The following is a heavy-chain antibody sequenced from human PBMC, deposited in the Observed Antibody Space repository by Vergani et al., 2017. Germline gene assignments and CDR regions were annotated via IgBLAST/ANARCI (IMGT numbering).Heavy chain of an antibody. Sequence: QVQLQESGPGLVKASQTLSLPCIFSVPMLAIVGNYWGWFRQPPGMGLDWIGYIYYGGTTYYNPSLESRLTISLDTSENHLSLKLTSVTAADTAVYYCARQKDYYMDVWGKGATVTVS. V-gene: IGHV4-31*03. CDR2: IYYGGTT. J-gene: IGHJ6*03. CDR3: ARQKDYYMDV. CDR1: VPMLAIVGNY.